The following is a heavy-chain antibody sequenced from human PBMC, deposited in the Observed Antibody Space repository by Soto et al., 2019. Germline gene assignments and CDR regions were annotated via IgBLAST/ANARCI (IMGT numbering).Heavy chain of an antibody. V-gene: IGHV4-4*07. CDR1: GASISGFH. CDR2: IYATGTT. J-gene: IGHJ5*02. CDR3: VRDGTKTLRDWFDP. D-gene: IGHD1-1*01. Sequence: SETLSLTCTVSGASISGFHWSWIRKSAGKGLEWIGRIYATGTTDYNPSLKSRVMMSVDTSKKQFSLKLRSVTAADTAVYYCVRDGTKTLRDWFDPWGQGISVTVSS.